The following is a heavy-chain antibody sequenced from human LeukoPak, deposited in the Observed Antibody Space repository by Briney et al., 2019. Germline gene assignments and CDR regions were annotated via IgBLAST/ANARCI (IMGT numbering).Heavy chain of an antibody. Sequence: PSETLSLTCTVSGGSISSGDYYWSWIRQPPGKGLEWIGEINHSGSTNYNPSLKSRVTISVDTSKNQFSLKLSSVTAADTAVYYCAREMVSNSSGYDIDYWGQGTLVTVSS. CDR1: GGSISSGDYY. V-gene: IGHV4-39*07. CDR3: AREMVSNSSGYDIDY. D-gene: IGHD6-19*01. J-gene: IGHJ4*02. CDR2: INHSGST.